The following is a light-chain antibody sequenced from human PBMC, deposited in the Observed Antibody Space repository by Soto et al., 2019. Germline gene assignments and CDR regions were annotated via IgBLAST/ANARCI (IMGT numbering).Light chain of an antibody. Sequence: EIVLTQSPGTLSLSPGERATLSCRASQSVTSSYLAWYQQKPGQAPRLLISGASSRATGIPDRFSGSGSGTDFTLTISRREPEDFAVYYCQQYSTSRPTFGGGTKVEIK. CDR1: QSVTSSY. CDR2: GAS. J-gene: IGKJ4*01. CDR3: QQYSTSRPT. V-gene: IGKV3-20*01.